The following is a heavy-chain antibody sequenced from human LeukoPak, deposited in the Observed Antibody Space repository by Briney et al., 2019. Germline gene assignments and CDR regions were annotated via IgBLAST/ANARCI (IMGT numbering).Heavy chain of an antibody. CDR3: ARGPSGYHNT. V-gene: IGHV3-48*01. J-gene: IGHJ4*02. D-gene: IGHD5-12*01. Sequence: GRSLRLSCAASGFTFSSYSMNWVRQAPGKGLEGISYVSISTSTIYYADSVKGRFTISRDNAKNALYLQMNSLRAEDTAVYYCARGPSGYHNTGGQGTLVTVSS. CDR1: GFTFSSYS. CDR2: VSISTSTI.